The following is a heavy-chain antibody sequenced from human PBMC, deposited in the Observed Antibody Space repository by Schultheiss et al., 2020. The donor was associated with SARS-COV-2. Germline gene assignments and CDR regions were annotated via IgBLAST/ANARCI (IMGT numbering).Heavy chain of an antibody. CDR2: ISYTGSP. CDR3: ARRRQDTNAYSYFDS. D-gene: IGHD4-11*01. CDR1: SGSLIPYY. Sequence: SQTLSLTCTVSSGSLIPYYWTWIRQPPGKGLEWIGYISYTGSPSYNPSLKSRVTFSLDTSKKQFSLTLDSVTAADTAVYYCARRRQDTNAYSYFDSWGQGTLVTVSS. V-gene: IGHV4-59*08. J-gene: IGHJ4*02.